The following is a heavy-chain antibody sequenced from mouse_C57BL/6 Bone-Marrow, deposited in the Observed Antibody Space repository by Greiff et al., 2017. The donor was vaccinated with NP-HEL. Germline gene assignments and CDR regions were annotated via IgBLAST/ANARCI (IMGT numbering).Heavy chain of an antibody. Sequence: EVMLVESGGGLVQPGGSLKLSCAASGFTFSDYYMYWVRQTPEKRLEWVAYISNGGGSTYYPDTVKGRFTISRDNAKNTLYLQMSRLKSEDTARYYCARHEKTPFMDYWGQGTSVTVSS. CDR3: ARHEKTPFMDY. V-gene: IGHV5-12*01. J-gene: IGHJ4*01. D-gene: IGHD3-2*01. CDR2: ISNGGGST. CDR1: GFTFSDYY.